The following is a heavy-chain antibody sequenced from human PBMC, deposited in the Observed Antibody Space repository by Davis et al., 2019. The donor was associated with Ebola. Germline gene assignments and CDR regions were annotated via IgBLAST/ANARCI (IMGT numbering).Heavy chain of an antibody. CDR3: ARGDSYYDPSGYYAGPEAPDH. D-gene: IGHD3-22*01. Sequence: SETLSLTCAVYGGSFSGYYWSWIRQSPGKGLEWIGEINHSGITNYNPSLKSRVTISVDTSKNLFSLKLTSVTAADTAVYYCARGDSYYDPSGYYAGPEAPDHWGQGTLVSVSS. CDR2: INHSGIT. CDR1: GGSFSGYY. J-gene: IGHJ4*02. V-gene: IGHV4-34*01.